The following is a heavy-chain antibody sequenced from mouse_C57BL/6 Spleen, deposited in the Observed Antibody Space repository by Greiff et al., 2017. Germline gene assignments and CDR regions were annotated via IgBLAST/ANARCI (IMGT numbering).Heavy chain of an antibody. Sequence: QVQLQQPGTELVKPGASVKLSCKASGYAFSSYWMNWVKQRPGTGLEWIGQVYPGDGDNNYNGKFKVKATLTADKSSSTAYRQLSSLTSEDSAVYVCARDYGYAMDYWGQGTSVTVSS. J-gene: IGHJ4*01. D-gene: IGHD2-4*01. CDR2: VYPGDGDN. CDR3: ARDYGYAMDY. V-gene: IGHV1-80*01. CDR1: GYAFSSYW.